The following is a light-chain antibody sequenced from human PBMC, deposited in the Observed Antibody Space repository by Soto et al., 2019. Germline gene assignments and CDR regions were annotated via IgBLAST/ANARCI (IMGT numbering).Light chain of an antibody. J-gene: IGKJ1*01. Sequence: EIVLTQSPATLSLSPGDRATLFCRASQSVGGYLAWYQQKPGQAPRLLIYGASRRATGIPDRFSGSGSGTDFTLSISRLEPEDFAVYWCQHYGNSPTFGQGTKVDIK. CDR3: QHYGNSPT. CDR2: GAS. V-gene: IGKV3-20*01. CDR1: QSVGGY.